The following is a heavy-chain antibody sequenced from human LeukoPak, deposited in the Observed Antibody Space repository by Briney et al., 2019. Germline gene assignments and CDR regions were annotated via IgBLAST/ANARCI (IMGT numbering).Heavy chain of an antibody. CDR2: IYYSGST. Sequence: SETLSLTCTVSGGSISSSSYYWGWIRQPPGKGLEWIGSIYYSGSTYYNPSLKSRVTISVDTSKNQFSLKLSSVTAADTAVYYCARGVRQQRGFDPWGQGTLVTVSS. CDR1: GGSISSSSYY. CDR3: ARGVRQQRGFDP. V-gene: IGHV4-39*07. D-gene: IGHD6-13*01. J-gene: IGHJ5*02.